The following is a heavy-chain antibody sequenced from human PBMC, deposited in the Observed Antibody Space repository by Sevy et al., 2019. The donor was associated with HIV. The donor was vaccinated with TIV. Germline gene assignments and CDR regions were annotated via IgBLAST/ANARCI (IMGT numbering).Heavy chain of an antibody. V-gene: IGHV3-30*18. D-gene: IGHD2-15*01. CDR1: GFTFSSYG. CDR2: ISYDGNNK. CDR3: AKDGGYYFGMDV. Sequence: GGSLRLSCAASGFTFSSYGMHWVRQAPGKGLEWVAVISYDGNNKYYADSVKGRFTISRDNSKNTLYLQTNSLRAEDTAVYYCAKDGGYYFGMDVWGQGTMVTVSS. J-gene: IGHJ6*02.